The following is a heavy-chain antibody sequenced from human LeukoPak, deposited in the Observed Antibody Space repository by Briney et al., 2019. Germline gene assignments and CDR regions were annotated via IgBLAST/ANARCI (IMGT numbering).Heavy chain of an antibody. CDR1: GYSISSGYY. V-gene: IGHV4-38-2*02. Sequence: SETLSLTCTVSGYSISSGYYWGWIRQPPGKGLEWIGSIYHSGSTYYNPSLKSRVTISVDTSKNQFSLKLSSVTAADTAVYYCARDHRYSSSWYPYYYYYMDVWGKGTTVTISS. CDR2: IYHSGST. CDR3: ARDHRYSSSWYPYYYYYMDV. D-gene: IGHD6-13*01. J-gene: IGHJ6*03.